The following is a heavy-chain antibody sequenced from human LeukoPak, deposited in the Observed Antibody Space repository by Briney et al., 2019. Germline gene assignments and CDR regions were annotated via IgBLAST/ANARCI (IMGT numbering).Heavy chain of an antibody. J-gene: IGHJ4*02. V-gene: IGHV3-33*06. D-gene: IGHD4-11*01. CDR3: AKDAQRGFDYSNSLDN. Sequence: PGGSLRLSCAPSGFTFSHYGMHWVRQAPGKGLEWVAEIWSYGSNRYYGYAVKGRFTISRDNFQRTVYLQMNSLRAEDTAVYYCAKDAQRGFDYSNSLDNWGQGTLVTVSS. CDR2: IWSYGSNR. CDR1: GFTFSHYG.